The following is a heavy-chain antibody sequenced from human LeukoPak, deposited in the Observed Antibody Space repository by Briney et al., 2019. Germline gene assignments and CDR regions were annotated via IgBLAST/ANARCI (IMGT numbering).Heavy chain of an antibody. D-gene: IGHD6-19*01. Sequence: ASVKVSCKASGYTFTSYGISWVRQAPGQGLEWMGWISAYNGNTNYAQKLQGRVTMSTDTSTSTAYMELRSLRSDDTAVYYCARDPALGYTSGWYNWFDPWGQGTLVTVSS. CDR1: GYTFTSYG. CDR2: ISAYNGNT. J-gene: IGHJ5*02. CDR3: ARDPALGYTSGWYNWFDP. V-gene: IGHV1-18*01.